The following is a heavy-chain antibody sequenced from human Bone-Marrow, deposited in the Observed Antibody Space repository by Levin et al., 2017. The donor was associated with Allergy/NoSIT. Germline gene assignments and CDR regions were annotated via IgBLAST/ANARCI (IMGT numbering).Heavy chain of an antibody. Sequence: GGSLRLSCAASGFSFSSYPMSWVRQAPGKGLEWVSAISGGGGSTYYADAVKGRFTISRDNSKNTLYLQMNSLRVEDTALYYCAKAHIVVIPAAIRSFDYWGQGTLVTVSS. V-gene: IGHV3-23*01. J-gene: IGHJ4*02. CDR2: ISGGGGST. D-gene: IGHD2-2*01. CDR1: GFSFSSYP. CDR3: AKAHIVVIPAAIRSFDY.